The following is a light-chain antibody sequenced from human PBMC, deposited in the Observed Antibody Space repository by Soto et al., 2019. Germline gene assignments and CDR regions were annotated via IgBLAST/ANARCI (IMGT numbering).Light chain of an antibody. V-gene: IGKV2-28*01. CDR2: LGS. Sequence: DIVMTQSPLSLPVTPGEPASISCRSSQSLLHSNGYNYLDWYLQKPGQSPQLLIYLGSNRASGVPDRFSGSGAGTYFTMNISRVEAEDVGFYYCMQALQTPPWTFGQGTKVEIK. CDR3: MQALQTPPWT. CDR1: QSLLHSNGYNY. J-gene: IGKJ1*01.